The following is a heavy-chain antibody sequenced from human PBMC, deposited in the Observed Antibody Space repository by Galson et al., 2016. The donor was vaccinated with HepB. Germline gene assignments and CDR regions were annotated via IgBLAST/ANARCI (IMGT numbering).Heavy chain of an antibody. CDR3: AARGERKPEY. D-gene: IGHD3-16*01. V-gene: IGHV4-39*01. CDR2: IYYSGNT. J-gene: IGHJ4*02. CDR1: GGSISRSSYL. Sequence: SETLSLTCTVSGGSISRSSYLWTWIRQPLGRGLEWIGSIYYSGNTYYNPSLKSRLTISVDASKNQFSLNLSSVTAADTAVYYCAARGERKPEYWGQGALVTVSS.